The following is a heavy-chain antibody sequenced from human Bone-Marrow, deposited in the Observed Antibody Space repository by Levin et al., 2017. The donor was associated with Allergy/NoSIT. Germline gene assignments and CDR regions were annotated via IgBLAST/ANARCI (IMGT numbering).Heavy chain of an antibody. CDR3: ARDTAAHGMDA. D-gene: IGHD4-17*01. V-gene: IGHV4-61*01. CDR2: IFFTGTT. Sequence: SETLSLTCTVSGGSVTSGSYYWSWIRQSPGKGLEWVGYIFFTGTTNYNPSLKSRITISIDTSKNQFSLKVSSVAAADTAVYYCARDTAAHGMDAWGPGTTVTVSS. CDR1: GGSVTSGSYY. J-gene: IGHJ6*01.